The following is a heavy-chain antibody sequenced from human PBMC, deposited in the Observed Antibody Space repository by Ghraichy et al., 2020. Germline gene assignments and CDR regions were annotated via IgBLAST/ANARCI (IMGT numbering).Heavy chain of an antibody. D-gene: IGHD4-17*01. J-gene: IGHJ2*01. CDR1: RLTFSSYA. Sequence: GGSLRLSCAASRLTFSSYAMHWVRQAPGKGLQWVATISDVGHNKYYGDSVKGRFAISRDNYRNTVYLQMNSLGPEDTAVYYCASLVATLTPLWYFDLWGRGTQVTVSS. V-gene: IGHV3-30*09. CDR2: ISDVGHNK. CDR3: ASLVATLTPLWYFDL.